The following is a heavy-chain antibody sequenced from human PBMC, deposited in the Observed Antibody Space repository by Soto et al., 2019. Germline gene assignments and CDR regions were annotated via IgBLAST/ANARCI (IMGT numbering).Heavy chain of an antibody. CDR2: IHSGGVS. Sequence: EVQVVESGGGLIQPGGSLRLSCAASGFTVSSNFMTWVRQAPGKGLEWVSLIHSGGVSYYADSVKGRFTISRDRSENTLNLHMSSLRAEDTAVYYCASVVTTSFYAMDVWGQGTTVTVSS. CDR3: ASVVTTSFYAMDV. J-gene: IGHJ6*02. V-gene: IGHV3-53*01. D-gene: IGHD4-4*01. CDR1: GFTVSSNF.